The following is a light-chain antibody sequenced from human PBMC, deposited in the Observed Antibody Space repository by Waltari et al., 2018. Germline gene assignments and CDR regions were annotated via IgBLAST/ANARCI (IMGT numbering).Light chain of an antibody. CDR1: QSLLHSNGYTS. V-gene: IGKV2-28*01. CDR2: LVS. CDR3: MQTLQSRT. J-gene: IGKJ1*01. Sequence: DIVMTQSPLSLPVTPGESASISCRSSQSLLHSNGYTSLSWYLQKAGQSPQLLIYLVSNRASGVPDRFSGSGSGTDFTLEISRVEADDVGIYYCMQTLQSRTLGQGTKVEI.